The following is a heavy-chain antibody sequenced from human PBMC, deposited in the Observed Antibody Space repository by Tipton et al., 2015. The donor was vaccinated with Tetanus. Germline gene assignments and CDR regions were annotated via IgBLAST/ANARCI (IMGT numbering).Heavy chain of an antibody. CDR1: GFTFSSYA. Sequence: SLRLSCAASGFTFSSYAMSWVRQAPGKGLEWVSAISGSGGSTYYADSVKGRFTISRDNSKNTLYLQMNSLRAGDTAEYYCANEPLRITMPRGYYGMDVWGQGTTVTVSS. CDR3: ANEPLRITMPRGYYGMDV. CDR2: ISGSGGST. D-gene: IGHD3-10*01. J-gene: IGHJ6*02. V-gene: IGHV3-23*01.